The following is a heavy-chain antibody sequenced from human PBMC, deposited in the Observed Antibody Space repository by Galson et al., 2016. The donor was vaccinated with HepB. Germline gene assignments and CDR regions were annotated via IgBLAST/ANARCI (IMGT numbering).Heavy chain of an antibody. J-gene: IGHJ2*01. V-gene: IGHV4-30-2*01. Sequence: TLSLTCAVTVGSISSGDYSWSWIRQPPGKGLEWIGYIYDSGRTNYNPALKSRLTISEDRSKNQVSLKVTSVTAADTAIYYCARTRQQPNYWYFDPWGRGTLVTVSS. CDR2: IYDSGRT. CDR1: VGSISSGDYS. CDR3: ARTRQQPNYWYFDP. D-gene: IGHD1/OR15-1a*01.